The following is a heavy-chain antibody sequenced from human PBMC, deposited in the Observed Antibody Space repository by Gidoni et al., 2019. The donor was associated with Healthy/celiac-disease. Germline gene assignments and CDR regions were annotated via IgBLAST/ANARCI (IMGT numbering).Heavy chain of an antibody. CDR1: GFTFSHAW. J-gene: IGHJ3*02. V-gene: IGHV3-15*01. Sequence: EVQLVESGGGLVQPGGSLRLSCAASGFTFSHAWMSWVRQAPGKGLEWVGRIKSKTDGGTTDYAAPVKGRFTISRDDSKNTLYLQMNSLKTEDTAVYYCTTGETYTVTTPDDAFDIWGQGTMVTVSS. D-gene: IGHD4-17*01. CDR3: TTGETYTVTTPDDAFDI. CDR2: IKSKTDGGTT.